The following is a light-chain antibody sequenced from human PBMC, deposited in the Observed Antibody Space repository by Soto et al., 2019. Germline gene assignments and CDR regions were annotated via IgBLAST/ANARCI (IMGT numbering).Light chain of an antibody. J-gene: IGKJ2*01. CDR3: QQYKSYPYT. CDR1: QSISSW. Sequence: DIQMTQSPSTLSASVGDRVTITCRASQSISSWLAWYQQKPGEAPKLLIYQASSLETGVPSRFSGSASGTDFTLTISSLQPDDFATYFCQQYKSYPYTFGQETKVEIK. CDR2: QAS. V-gene: IGKV1-5*03.